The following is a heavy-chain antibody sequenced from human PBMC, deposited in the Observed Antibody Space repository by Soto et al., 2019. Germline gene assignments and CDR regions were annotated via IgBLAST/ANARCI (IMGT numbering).Heavy chain of an antibody. J-gene: IGHJ6*02. CDR2: IYYSGST. CDR3: ATGLAYYYYGMGV. V-gene: IGHV4-59*01. D-gene: IGHD2-15*01. Sequence: PSETLSLTCTVSGGPISSYYWSWIRQPPGKGLEWIGYIYYSGSTNYNPSLKSRVTISVDTSKNQFSLKLSSVTAADTAVYYCATGLAYYYYGMGVWGQGTTVTVSS. CDR1: GGPISSYY.